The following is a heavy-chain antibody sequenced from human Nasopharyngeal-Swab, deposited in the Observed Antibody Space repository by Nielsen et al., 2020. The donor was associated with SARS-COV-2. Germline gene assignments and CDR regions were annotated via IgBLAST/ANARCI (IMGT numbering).Heavy chain of an antibody. J-gene: IGHJ3*02. CDR3: ASPSYYGSGSYYPKGAFDI. V-gene: IGHV1-69*13. Sequence: SVKVSCKASGGTFSSYKISWVRQAPGQGLEWMGGIIPIFGTANYAQKFQGRVAITADESTSTAYMELSSLRSEDTAVYYCASPSYYGSGSYYPKGAFDIWGQGTMVTVSS. D-gene: IGHD3-10*01. CDR2: IIPIFGTA. CDR1: GGTFSSYK.